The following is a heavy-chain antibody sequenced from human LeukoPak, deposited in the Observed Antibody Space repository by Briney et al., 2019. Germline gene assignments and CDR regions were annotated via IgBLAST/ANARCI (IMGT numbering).Heavy chain of an antibody. V-gene: IGHV4-34*01. CDR1: GGSFSGYY. D-gene: IGHD6-19*01. Sequence: SETLSLTCAVYGGSFSGYYWSRIRQPPGKGLEWIGEINHSGSTNYNPSLKSRVTISVDTSKNQFSLKLSSVTAADTAVYYCARAEGRQWLVPYFDNWGQGTLVTVSS. CDR2: INHSGST. J-gene: IGHJ4*02. CDR3: ARAEGRQWLVPYFDN.